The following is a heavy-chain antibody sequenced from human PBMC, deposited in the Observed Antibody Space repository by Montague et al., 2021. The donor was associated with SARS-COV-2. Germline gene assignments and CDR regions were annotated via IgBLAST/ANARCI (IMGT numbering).Heavy chain of an antibody. Sequence: SETLSLTCTVSGGSISSGSYYWGWIRQPPGKGLEWIGRIYNSGSTNYNPSLKSRVTISVDTSKNQFSLKLSSVTAADTAVYYCARGGCRQLEWLSRMDDWGQGTPVTVSS. CDR3: ARGGCRQLEWLSRMDD. CDR2: IYNSGST. CDR1: GGSISSGSYY. D-gene: IGHD3-3*01. V-gene: IGHV4-39*07. J-gene: IGHJ6*02.